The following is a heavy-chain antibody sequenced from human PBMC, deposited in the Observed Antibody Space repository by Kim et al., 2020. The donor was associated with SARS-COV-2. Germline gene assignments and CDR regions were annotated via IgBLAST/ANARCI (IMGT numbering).Heavy chain of an antibody. D-gene: IGHD6-13*01. J-gene: IGHJ4*01. CDR2: IYAGGTGT. CDR3: AKTIAAAATEGYYFDY. Sequence: GGSLRPSCAASGFTFSSNTMSWVRQAPGKGLQWVSLIYAGGTGTYYADSVKGRFTISRDNSKNTLSLQMNSLRAEDTAVYYCAKTIAAAATEGYYFDYWG. V-gene: IGHV3-23*03. CDR1: GFTFSSNT.